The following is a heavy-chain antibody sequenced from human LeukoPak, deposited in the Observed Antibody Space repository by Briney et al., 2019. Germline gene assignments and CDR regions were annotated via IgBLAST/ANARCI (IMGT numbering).Heavy chain of an antibody. J-gene: IGHJ4*02. CDR1: GYTFTSYF. CDR3: ARYNGAKRGNYYDSSGYPYYFDY. Sequence: ASVKVSCKASGYTFTSYFMHWVRQAPGQGLEWLGMINPSGSTTTYAQKFQGRVTITADKSTSTAYMELSSLRSEDTAVYYCARYNGAKRGNYYDSSGYPYYFDYSGQGTLVTVSS. CDR2: INPSGSTT. D-gene: IGHD3-22*01. V-gene: IGHV1-46*01.